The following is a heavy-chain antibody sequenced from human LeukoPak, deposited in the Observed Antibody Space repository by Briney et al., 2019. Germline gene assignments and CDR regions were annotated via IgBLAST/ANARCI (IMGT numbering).Heavy chain of an antibody. CDR3: ARELYSSGYHDAFNI. V-gene: IGHV4-34*01. CDR2: INHSGST. CDR1: GGSFSGYY. J-gene: IGHJ3*02. D-gene: IGHD3-22*01. Sequence: SETLSLTCAVYGGSFSGYYWSWIRQPPGKGLEWIGEINHSGSTNYNPSLKSRVTISVDTSKNQFSLKLSSVTAADTAVYYCARELYSSGYHDAFNIWAKGQWSPSLQ.